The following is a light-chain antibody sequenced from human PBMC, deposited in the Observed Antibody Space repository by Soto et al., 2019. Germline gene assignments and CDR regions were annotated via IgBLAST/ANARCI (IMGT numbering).Light chain of an antibody. CDR2: SNN. J-gene: IGLJ1*01. CDR3: AAWDDSLNVHV. V-gene: IGLV1-44*01. CDR1: SSSIGSNT. Sequence: QSVLTQPPSASRTPGQRVTTSCSGSSSSIGSNTVNWYQQLPGTAPKLLIYSNNQRPSGVPDRFSGSKSGTSASLAISGLQSEDEADYYCAAWDDSLNVHVFGTGTKVTVL.